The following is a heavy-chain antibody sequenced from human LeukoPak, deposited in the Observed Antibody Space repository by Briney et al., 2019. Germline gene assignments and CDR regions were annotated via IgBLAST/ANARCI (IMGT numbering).Heavy chain of an antibody. CDR1: GFTFSSFA. J-gene: IGHJ4*02. V-gene: IGHV3-23*01. Sequence: PRGSLRLSCVASGFTFSSFAVSWFRQAPGKGLEWVSTVGRSGADTYYADSVRGRFTISKDSSKNTLQMNSLSAEDTAIYYCVKHSGGVYGNSDYWGQGILVSVTP. CDR2: VGRSGADT. D-gene: IGHD1-1*01. CDR3: VKHSGGVYGNSDY.